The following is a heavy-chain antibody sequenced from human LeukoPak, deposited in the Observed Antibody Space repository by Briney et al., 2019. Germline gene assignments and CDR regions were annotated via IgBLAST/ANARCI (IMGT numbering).Heavy chain of an antibody. Sequence: PSETLSLTCAVSGGSISSGGYSWSWIRQPPGKGLEWLAYIRYTEDTSYNPSLESRVSISLDRSKNQFSLKVTSVTAADTAVYFCARGPVGAREPYYFDSWGQGTPVTVSS. CDR1: GGSISSGGYS. J-gene: IGHJ4*02. V-gene: IGHV4-30-2*01. CDR3: ARGPVGAREPYYFDS. CDR2: IRYTEDT. D-gene: IGHD1-26*01.